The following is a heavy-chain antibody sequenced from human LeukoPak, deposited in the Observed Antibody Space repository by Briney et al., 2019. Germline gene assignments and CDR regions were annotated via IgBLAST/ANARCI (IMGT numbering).Heavy chain of an antibody. CDR2: INSDGSST. D-gene: IGHD6-19*01. Sequence: GGSLRLSCAASGFTFSSYWMHWVRQAPGKGLVWVSRINSDGSSTSYADSVKGRFTISRDNAKNTLYLQMNSLRAEDPAVYYCARXTAXAGXRXXYXXMTXGAKGPRS. CDR1: GFTFSSYW. J-gene: IGHJ6*03. CDR3: ARXTAXAGXRXXYXXMT. V-gene: IGHV3-74*01.